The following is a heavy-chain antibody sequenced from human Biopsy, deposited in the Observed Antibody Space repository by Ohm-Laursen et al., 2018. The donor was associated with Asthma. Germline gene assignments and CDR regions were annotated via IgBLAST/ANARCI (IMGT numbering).Heavy chain of an antibody. CDR1: GGTFNTYV. D-gene: IGHD2-2*01. CDR3: ARKAGSCISRTCYSLDF. Sequence: SLVKVSCKSLGGTFNTYVIGWVRQAPGQGLEWMGGINPVFGTTTYPQKFQDRVTITADDSTSTVYMELSSLRSEDTAVYYCARKAGSCISRTCYSLDFWGQGTLVTVSS. V-gene: IGHV1-69*01. CDR2: INPVFGTT. J-gene: IGHJ4*02.